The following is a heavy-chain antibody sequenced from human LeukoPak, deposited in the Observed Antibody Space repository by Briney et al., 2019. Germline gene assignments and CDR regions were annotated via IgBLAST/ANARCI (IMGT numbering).Heavy chain of an antibody. CDR3: ARTSAWILGYDY. V-gene: IGHV3-23*01. CDR2: ISGSGGST. Sequence: PGGSLRLSCAASAFTFSSYAMSWVRQAPGKGLEWVSAISGSGGSTYYADSVKGRFTISRDNSKNTLYLQMNILRAEDTAVYYCARTSAWILGYDYWGQGTLVTVSS. J-gene: IGHJ4*02. CDR1: AFTFSSYA. D-gene: IGHD5-18*01.